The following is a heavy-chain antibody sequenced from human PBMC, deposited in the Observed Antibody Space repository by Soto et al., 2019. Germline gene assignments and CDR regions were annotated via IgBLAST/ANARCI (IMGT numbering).Heavy chain of an antibody. CDR2: INHSGST. V-gene: IGHV4-34*01. CDR3: ARVSGANYDFWSGYSGFAYYGMDV. J-gene: IGHJ6*02. D-gene: IGHD3-3*01. Sequence: LSLTCAVYGGSFSGHYWSWIRQPPGKGLEWIGEINHSGSTNYNPSLKSRVTISVDSFKKQFSLKLSSVTAADTAVYYCARVSGANYDFWSGYSGFAYYGMDVWGQGTTVTVSS. CDR1: GGSFSGHY.